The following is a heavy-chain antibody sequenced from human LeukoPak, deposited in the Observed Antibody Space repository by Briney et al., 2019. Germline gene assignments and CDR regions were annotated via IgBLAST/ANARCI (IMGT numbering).Heavy chain of an antibody. Sequence: ASVKVSCKVSGYTLTELSMHWVRQAPGKGLEWMGGFDPEDGETIYAQKFQGRVTMTEDTSTDTAYMELRSLRSEDTAVYYCATLSRITMVRGAIPLHNWFDPWGQGTLVTVSS. D-gene: IGHD3-10*01. J-gene: IGHJ5*02. V-gene: IGHV1-24*01. CDR2: FDPEDGET. CDR3: ATLSRITMVRGAIPLHNWFDP. CDR1: GYTLTELS.